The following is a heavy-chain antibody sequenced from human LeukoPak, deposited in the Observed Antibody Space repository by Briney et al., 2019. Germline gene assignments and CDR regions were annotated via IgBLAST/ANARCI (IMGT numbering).Heavy chain of an antibody. CDR1: GISINSRTYY. Sequence: SETLSLTCTVSGISINSRTYYWGWIRQPPGKGLECIGTIFSTGTTYYSPSLKNRITISIDTSKNQFSLRLTSVTAADTAVYYCESHLGGLRGPTEYFQHWGQASVVTVS. CDR3: ESHLGGLRGPTEYFQH. D-gene: IGHD4-23*01. V-gene: IGHV4-39*01. CDR2: IFSTGTT. J-gene: IGHJ1*01.